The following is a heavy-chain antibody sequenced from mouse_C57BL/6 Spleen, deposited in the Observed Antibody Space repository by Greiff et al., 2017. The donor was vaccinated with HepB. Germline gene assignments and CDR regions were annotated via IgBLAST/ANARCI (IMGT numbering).Heavy chain of an antibody. D-gene: IGHD1-1*01. V-gene: IGHV5-4*01. Sequence: EVQLVESGGGLVKPGGSLKLSCAASGFTFSSYAMSWVRQTPEKRLEWVATISDGGSYTYYPDNVKGRFTISRDNAKNNLYLQMSHLKSEDTAMYYCARDTTVVAPGFAYWGQGTLVTVSA. CDR1: GFTFSSYA. CDR3: ARDTTVVAPGFAY. J-gene: IGHJ3*01. CDR2: ISDGGSYT.